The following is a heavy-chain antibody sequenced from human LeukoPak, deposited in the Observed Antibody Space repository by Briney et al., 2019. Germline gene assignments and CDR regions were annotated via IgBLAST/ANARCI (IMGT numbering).Heavy chain of an antibody. CDR1: GYTFTSYD. J-gene: IGHJ4*02. Sequence: ASVKDSCKASGYTFTSYDINWVRQATGQGLEWMGWMNPNSGNTGYAQKFQGRVTMTRNTSISTAYMELSSLRSEDTAVYYCARGTRITIFGVVPLYYFDYWGQGTLVTVSS. CDR3: ARGTRITIFGVVPLYYFDY. CDR2: MNPNSGNT. V-gene: IGHV1-8*01. D-gene: IGHD3-3*01.